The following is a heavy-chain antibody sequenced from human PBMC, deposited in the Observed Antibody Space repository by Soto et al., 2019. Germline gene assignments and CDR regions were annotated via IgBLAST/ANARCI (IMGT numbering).Heavy chain of an antibody. J-gene: IGHJ6*02. CDR2: ISYDGSSQ. D-gene: IGHD6-6*01. CDR1: GFTFRSYA. Sequence: PGGSLRLSCTASGFTFRSYALHWVRQAPGKGLEWVVLISYDGSSQYYADSVRGRFTISRDNSKNTLSLQMNSLRPEDTAVYYCVRDNLVREHYYYYYGMDVWGQGTTVTVSS. CDR3: VRDNLVREHYYYYYGMDV. V-gene: IGHV3-30-3*01.